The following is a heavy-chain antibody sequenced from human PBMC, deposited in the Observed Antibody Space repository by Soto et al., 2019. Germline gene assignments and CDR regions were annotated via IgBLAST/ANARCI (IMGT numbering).Heavy chain of an antibody. D-gene: IGHD3-3*01. Sequence: GGSLRLSCAASGFTFSSYGMHWVRQAPGKGLEWVAVISYDGSNKYYADSVKGRFTISRDNSKNTLYLQMNSLRAEDTAVYYCAKDGFRRGLRFLEWELYYFDYWGQGTLVTVSS. J-gene: IGHJ4*02. CDR1: GFTFSSYG. CDR3: AKDGFRRGLRFLEWELYYFDY. V-gene: IGHV3-30*18. CDR2: ISYDGSNK.